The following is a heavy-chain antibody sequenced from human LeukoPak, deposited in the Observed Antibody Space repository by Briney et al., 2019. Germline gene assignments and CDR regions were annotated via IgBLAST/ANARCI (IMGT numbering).Heavy chain of an antibody. CDR2: IRYSVRT. J-gene: IGHJ6*02. D-gene: IGHD2-21*02. Sequence: SQTLSITCTVSGGSIDTAGYFWSWIRQHPGKGLEWIGDIRYSVRTYYNPSLKSRVTIALDTSKNQFSLKLSSVTVADTAVYYCARDRAVVTAVGGRYYGMDVWGQGTTVTVSS. CDR3: ARDRAVVTAVGGRYYGMDV. V-gene: IGHV4-31*03. CDR1: GGSIDTAGYF.